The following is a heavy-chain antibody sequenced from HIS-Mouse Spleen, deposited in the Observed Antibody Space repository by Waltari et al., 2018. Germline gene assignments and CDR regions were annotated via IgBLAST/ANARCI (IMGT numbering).Heavy chain of an antibody. V-gene: IGHV1-2*02. Sequence: QVQLVQSGAEVKKPGASVKVSCKASGSTFTGYYMHWVRQAPGQGLEWMGWINPKRGGTNDAQKFQGRVTMTRDTSISTAYMELSRLRSDDTAVYYCARGRYSSSWYYFDYWGQGTLVTVSS. CDR3: ARGRYSSSWYYFDY. D-gene: IGHD6-13*01. J-gene: IGHJ4*02. CDR2: INPKRGGT. CDR1: GSTFTGYY.